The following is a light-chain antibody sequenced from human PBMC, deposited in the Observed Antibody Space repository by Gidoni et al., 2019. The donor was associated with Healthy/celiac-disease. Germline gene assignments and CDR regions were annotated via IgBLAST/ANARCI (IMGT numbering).Light chain of an antibody. CDR1: QSVSRY. V-gene: IGKV3-11*01. CDR3: QQRSNWPPT. CDR2: YAS. Sequence: ETVLTQSPATLSLSPGERATLSCRASQSVSRYLAWYQQKPGQAPRLLIYYASNRATGIPARFSGSGSGTDFTLTISSLEPEDFAVYYCQQRSNWPPTFGQGTKVEIK. J-gene: IGKJ1*01.